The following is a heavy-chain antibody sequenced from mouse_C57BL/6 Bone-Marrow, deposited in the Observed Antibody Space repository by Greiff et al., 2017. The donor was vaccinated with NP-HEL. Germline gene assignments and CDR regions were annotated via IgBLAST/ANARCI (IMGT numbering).Heavy chain of an antibody. D-gene: IGHD2-1*01. J-gene: IGHJ2*01. CDR3: ARSDGNMYYFDY. CDR1: GYTFTSYW. V-gene: IGHV1-50*01. CDR2: IDPSDSYT. Sequence: QVQLQQPGAELVKPGASVKLSCKASGYTFTSYWMQWVKQGPGQGLEWIGVIDPSDSYTNYNQKFKGKATLTVETSSSTAYMQLSSLTSEDSAVYYCARSDGNMYYFDYWGQGTTLTVSS.